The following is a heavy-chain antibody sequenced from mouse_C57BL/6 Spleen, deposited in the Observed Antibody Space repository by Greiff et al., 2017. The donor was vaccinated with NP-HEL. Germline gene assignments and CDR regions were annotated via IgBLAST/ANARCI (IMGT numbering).Heavy chain of an antibody. J-gene: IGHJ4*01. V-gene: IGHV1-66*01. D-gene: IGHD2-3*01. CDR3: ARNDRYYYAMDY. Sequence: VMLVESGPELVKPGASVKISCKASGYSFTSYYIHWVKQRPGQGLEWIGWIYPGSGNTKYNEKFKGKATLTADTSSSTAYMQLSSLTSEDSAVYYCARNDRYYYAMDYWGQGTSVTVSS. CDR1: GYSFTSYY. CDR2: IYPGSGNT.